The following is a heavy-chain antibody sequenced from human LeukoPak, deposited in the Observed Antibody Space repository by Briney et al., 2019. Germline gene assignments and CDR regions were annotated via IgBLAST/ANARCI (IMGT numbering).Heavy chain of an antibody. CDR2: INPSGGST. J-gene: IGHJ4*02. D-gene: IGHD4-17*01. CDR3: AGLTRGVTTGDY. Sequence: VASVKVSCKASGYTFTSYYMHWVRQAPGQGLEWMGIINPSGGSTSYAQKFQGRVTMTRDTSTSTVYMELSSLRSEDTAVYYCAGLTRGVTTGDYWGQGTLVTVSS. V-gene: IGHV1-46*01. CDR1: GYTFTSYY.